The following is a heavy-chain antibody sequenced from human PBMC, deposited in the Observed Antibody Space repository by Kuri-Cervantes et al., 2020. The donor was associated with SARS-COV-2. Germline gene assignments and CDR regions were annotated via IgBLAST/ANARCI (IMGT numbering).Heavy chain of an antibody. CDR2: VYYDGTT. D-gene: IGHD4-11*01. Sequence: LSCSVSGGSINSYYWSWIRQAPGKGLEWLGHVYYDGTTNYNPSLKRRATISLATSKSQFFLQLDSVTAADTAVYFCARASTSFDDWGQGTPVTVSS. CDR3: ARASTSFDD. CDR1: GGSINSYY. J-gene: IGHJ4*02. V-gene: IGHV4-59*01.